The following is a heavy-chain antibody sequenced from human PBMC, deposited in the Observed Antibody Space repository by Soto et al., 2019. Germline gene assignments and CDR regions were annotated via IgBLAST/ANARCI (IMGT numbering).Heavy chain of an antibody. CDR1: GYTFINYY. CDR3: ARHLVAGDV. D-gene: IGHD6-19*01. Sequence: QVQLVQSGAEVKKPGASVKVSCKASGYTFINYYIHWVRQAPGHGLEWMAIINPTGGSTNYAQKFQGRLTLTMDTSTTTVYMELSSLTSEDTAIYYCARHLVAGDVWGQGTLVTVSS. V-gene: IGHV1-46*01. CDR2: INPTGGST. J-gene: IGHJ4*02.